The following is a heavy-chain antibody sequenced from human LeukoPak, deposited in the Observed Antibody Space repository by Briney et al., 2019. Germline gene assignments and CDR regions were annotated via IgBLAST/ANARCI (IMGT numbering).Heavy chain of an antibody. CDR2: IYYSGST. Sequence: PSETLSLTCTVSGGSISSYYWSWIRQPPGKGLEWIGYIYYSGSTNYNPSLKSRVTISVDTSKNQFSLKLSSVTAADTAVYYCARDPRTLCSGGSCDTTNAFDIRGQGTMATVSS. V-gene: IGHV4-59*01. CDR1: GGSISSYY. D-gene: IGHD2-15*01. CDR3: ARDPRTLCSGGSCDTTNAFDI. J-gene: IGHJ3*02.